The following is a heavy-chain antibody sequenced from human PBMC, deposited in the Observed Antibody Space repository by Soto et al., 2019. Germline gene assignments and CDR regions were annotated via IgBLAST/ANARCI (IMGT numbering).Heavy chain of an antibody. CDR2: IDYIRST. Sequence: PSLTCTASDGSICSYYWSWIRQLPGKGREWIGYIDYIRSTNYNPSLKSRVTISVDTSKNQFSPKLSSVPTTDTAEYYGARDLGRAAAVLLRGYGMDVWGQGTTVTVSS. J-gene: IGHJ6*02. V-gene: IGHV4-59*01. CDR3: ARDLGRAAAVLLRGYGMDV. CDR1: DGSICSYY. D-gene: IGHD6-13*01.